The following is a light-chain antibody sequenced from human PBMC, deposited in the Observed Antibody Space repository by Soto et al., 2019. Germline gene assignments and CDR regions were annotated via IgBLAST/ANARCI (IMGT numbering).Light chain of an antibody. Sequence: EIVLTQSPGTLSLSPGERATLACRASQSASSSYLAWYQQKPGQAPRLLIYGASSRATGIPDRFSGSGSGTDFTLTISRLEPEDFAVDYCQEYGTSRTFGQGTKVEIK. CDR2: GAS. J-gene: IGKJ1*01. V-gene: IGKV3-20*01. CDR3: QEYGTSRT. CDR1: QSASSSY.